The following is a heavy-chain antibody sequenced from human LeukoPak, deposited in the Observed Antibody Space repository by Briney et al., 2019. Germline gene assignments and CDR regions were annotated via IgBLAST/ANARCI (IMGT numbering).Heavy chain of an antibody. Sequence: GASVKVSCKASGYTFTGYYMHWVRQAPGQGLEWMGWINPNSGGTNYAQKFQGRVTMTRDTSISTAYMELSRLRSDDTAVYYCARQDLMVYDIARGWFDPWGQGTLVTVSS. CDR3: ARQDLMVYDIARGWFDP. CDR2: INPNSGGT. D-gene: IGHD2-8*01. CDR1: GYTFTGYY. V-gene: IGHV1-2*02. J-gene: IGHJ5*02.